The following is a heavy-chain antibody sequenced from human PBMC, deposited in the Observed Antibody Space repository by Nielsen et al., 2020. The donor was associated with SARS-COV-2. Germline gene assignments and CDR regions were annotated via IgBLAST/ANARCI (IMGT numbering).Heavy chain of an antibody. J-gene: IGHJ3*02. CDR1: GGSIKTASYY. V-gene: IGHV4-31*03. CDR2: IYHTGST. D-gene: IGHD1-14*01. CDR3: ARGIRPRHVFDI. Sequence: SETLSLTCTVSGGSIKTASYYWSWIRQHPEWGLEWVGYIYHTGSTYYNSALESRVTTSADMSKTQFSLELTSLTAADTAVYYCARGIRPRHVFDIWGQGTMVTVSS.